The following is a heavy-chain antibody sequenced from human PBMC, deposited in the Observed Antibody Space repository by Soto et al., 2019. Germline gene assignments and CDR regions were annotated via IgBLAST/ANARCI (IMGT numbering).Heavy chain of an antibody. J-gene: IGHJ4*02. CDR2: IFYSGST. Sequence: QVQLQESGPGLVRPSETLSLTCTVSGGSVNSYYWSWIRQTPGKGPEWIGYIFYSGSTNSNPSLKSRASMAVEMSTNQFSLRLSSLTAADTAVYDCARGFPSYCGGDCAYFDSWGQGILATVSS. V-gene: IGHV4-59*02. CDR1: GGSVNSYY. D-gene: IGHD2-21*02. CDR3: ARGFPSYCGGDCAYFDS.